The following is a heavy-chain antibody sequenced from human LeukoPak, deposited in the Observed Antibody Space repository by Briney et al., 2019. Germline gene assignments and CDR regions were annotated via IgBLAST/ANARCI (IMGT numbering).Heavy chain of an antibody. CDR1: GFTFNSYW. J-gene: IGHJ4*02. CDR2: INRDGSTT. V-gene: IGHV3-74*01. Sequence: GGSLRLSCAASGFTFNSYWMHWVRQAPGRGLVWVSCINRDGSTTNYADSVKGRFTISRDNAKNTLYLQMNSLRAEDTAVYYCARVGFNSDSLNFDYWGQGNLVTVS. D-gene: IGHD3-9*01. CDR3: ARVGFNSDSLNFDY.